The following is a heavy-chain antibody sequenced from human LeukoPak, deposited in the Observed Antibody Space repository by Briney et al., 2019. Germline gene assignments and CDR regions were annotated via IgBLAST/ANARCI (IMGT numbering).Heavy chain of an antibody. CDR2: IYGSGST. CDR3: ARSSSSWTDAFDI. V-gene: IGHV4-59*12. D-gene: IGHD6-13*01. J-gene: IGHJ3*02. Sequence: SETLSLTCTVSGGSISSYYWSWIRQPPGKGLEWIGHIYGSGSTNYNPSLKSRVTLSVDTSKNQFSLKLSSVTAADTAVYYCARSSSSWTDAFDIWGQGTMVTVSS. CDR1: GGSISSYY.